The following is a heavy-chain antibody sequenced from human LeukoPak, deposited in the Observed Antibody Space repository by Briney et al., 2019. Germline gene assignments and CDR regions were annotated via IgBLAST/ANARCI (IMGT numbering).Heavy chain of an antibody. CDR2: IKHSGST. J-gene: IGHJ4*02. Sequence: PSQTLSLTCTVSGGSISSGGYYWSWIRQPPGKGLEWIGEIKHSGSTNYNPSLKSRVTISVDTSKNQFSLKLSSVTAADTAVYYCARHEVWNWYSSSAHGDYWGQGTLVTVSS. CDR1: GGSISSGGYY. D-gene: IGHD6-13*01. V-gene: IGHV4-39*01. CDR3: ARHEVWNWYSSSAHGDY.